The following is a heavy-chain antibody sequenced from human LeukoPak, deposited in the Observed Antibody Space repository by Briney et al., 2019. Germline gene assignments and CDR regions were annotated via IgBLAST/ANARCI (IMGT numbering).Heavy chain of an antibody. CDR3: AKAPLGRCTGVICYYFDY. CDR1: GFTFSSHD. D-gene: IGHD2-15*01. CDR2: ISYDGGKK. V-gene: IGHV3-30*18. Sequence: GGSLRLSCAASGFTFSSHDMHWVRQAPGKGLEWVAIISYDGGKKDYADSVKGRFTISRDNSKNTLYLQMNSLRAEDAAVYYCAKAPLGRCTGVICYYFDYWGQGTLVTVSS. J-gene: IGHJ4*02.